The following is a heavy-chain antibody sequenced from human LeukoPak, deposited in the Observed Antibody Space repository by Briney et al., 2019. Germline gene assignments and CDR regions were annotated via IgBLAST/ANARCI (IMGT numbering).Heavy chain of an antibody. CDR1: GDSVSSNSAA. CDR3: ARGVNYLGIAALYYYMDV. D-gene: IGHD6-6*01. V-gene: IGHV6-1*01. J-gene: IGHJ6*03. Sequence: SQTLSLTCAISGDSVSSNSAAWNWIRQSPSRGLEWLGRTYYRSKWYNDYAVSVKSRITINPDTSKNQFSLQLNSVTPEDTAVYYCARGVNYLGIAALYYYMDVWGKGTTVTVSS. CDR2: TYYRSKWYN.